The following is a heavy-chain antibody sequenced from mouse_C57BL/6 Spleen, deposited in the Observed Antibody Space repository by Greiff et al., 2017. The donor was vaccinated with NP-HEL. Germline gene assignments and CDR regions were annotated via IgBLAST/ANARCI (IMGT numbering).Heavy chain of an antibody. J-gene: IGHJ1*03. CDR3: ASGYYYGSSWYFDV. Sequence: VQLQQSGPELVKPGASVKISCKASGYTFTDYYMNWVKQSHGKSLEWIGDINPNNGGTSYNQKFKGKATLTVDKSSSTAYMELRSLTSEDSAVYYCASGYYYGSSWYFDVWGTGTTVTVSS. CDR1: GYTFTDYY. D-gene: IGHD1-1*01. CDR2: INPNNGGT. V-gene: IGHV1-26*01.